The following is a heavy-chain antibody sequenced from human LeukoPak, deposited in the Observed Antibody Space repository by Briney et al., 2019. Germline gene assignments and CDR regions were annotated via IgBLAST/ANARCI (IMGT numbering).Heavy chain of an antibody. D-gene: IGHD3-22*01. Sequence: SETLSLTCTVSGGSISSYYWSWIRQPPGKGLEWIGYTYTSGSTNYNPSLKSRVTISVDTSKNQFSLKLSSVTAADTAVYYCARRYYDSSGYYYFDYWGQGTLVTVSS. CDR2: TYTSGST. CDR1: GGSISSYY. CDR3: ARRYYDSSGYYYFDY. V-gene: IGHV4-4*09. J-gene: IGHJ4*02.